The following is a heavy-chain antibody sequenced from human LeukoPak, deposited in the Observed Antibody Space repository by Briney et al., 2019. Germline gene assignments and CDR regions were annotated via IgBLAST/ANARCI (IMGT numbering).Heavy chain of an antibody. Sequence: ASVKVSCKVSGYALTYLSMHWVRQTPGKGLEWRGGIDPEDGEITYAQKFQGRVTMTEDTSTDTAYMELSSLRSEDTAAYFCASRLLIHLWAKDFWGQGTLVTVSS. CDR1: GYALTYLS. J-gene: IGHJ4*02. D-gene: IGHD5-18*01. V-gene: IGHV1-24*01. CDR2: IDPEDGEI. CDR3: ASRLLIHLWAKDF.